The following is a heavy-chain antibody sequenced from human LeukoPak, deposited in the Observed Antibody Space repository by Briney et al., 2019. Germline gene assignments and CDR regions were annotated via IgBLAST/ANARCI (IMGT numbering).Heavy chain of an antibody. J-gene: IGHJ5*01. V-gene: IGHV3-23*01. Sequence: GGSVRLSCAASGFTLSNYAMSWVRQTPGKGLECVSVVTGSGGDTYYTGSVNGRFTISRDNSKNTLYLQMNSLRAEDTAVYYCARGTLEHCSGASCYPLDSWGQGTLVTVSS. D-gene: IGHD2-15*01. CDR1: GFTLSNYA. CDR3: ARGTLEHCSGASCYPLDS. CDR2: VTGSGGDT.